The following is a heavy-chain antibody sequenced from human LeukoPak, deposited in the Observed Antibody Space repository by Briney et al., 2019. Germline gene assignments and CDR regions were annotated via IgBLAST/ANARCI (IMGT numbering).Heavy chain of an antibody. V-gene: IGHV3-30*09. J-gene: IGHJ4*02. Sequence: VGSLRLSCAASGFNFSNNLLHWVRQAPGKGLEWVAVSSVVGVHKFYADSVKGRFVISGDNSKNTLFLQMNSLRPEDTATYYCARVGNDSGWHDAFGYFDSWGQGVLVTVSS. CDR2: SSVVGVHK. CDR1: GFNFSNNL. CDR3: ARVGNDSGWHDAFGYFDS. D-gene: IGHD6-19*01.